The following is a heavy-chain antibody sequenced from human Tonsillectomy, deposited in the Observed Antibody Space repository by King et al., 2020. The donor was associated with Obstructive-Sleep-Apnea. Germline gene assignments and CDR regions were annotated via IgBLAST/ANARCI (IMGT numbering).Heavy chain of an antibody. CDR1: GGSISSSNYY. CDR3: ARDPYSSGWYWYFDL. CDR2: IYYSGRT. Sequence: QLQESGPGLVKPSETLSLSCTVSGGSISSSNYYWGWIRQPPGKGLEWIGYIYYSGRTYYNPSLKSRVTISVDTSRNQFSLKVISVTAADTAVYYCARDPYSSGWYWYFDLWGRGTLVTVSS. V-gene: IGHV4-39*07. J-gene: IGHJ2*01. D-gene: IGHD6-19*01.